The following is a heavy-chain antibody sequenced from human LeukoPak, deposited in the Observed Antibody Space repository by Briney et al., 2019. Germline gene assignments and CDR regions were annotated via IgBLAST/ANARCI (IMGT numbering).Heavy chain of an antibody. CDR1: GYTFTSYY. CDR2: INPSGGST. CDR3: ATEARGYFYY. Sequence: ASVKVSCKASGYTFTSYYMHWVRQAPGQGLEWMGIINPSGGSTSYAQKFQGRVTMTEDTSTDTAYMELSSLRSEDTAVYYCATEARGYFYYWGQGTLVTVSS. J-gene: IGHJ4*02. V-gene: IGHV1-46*01.